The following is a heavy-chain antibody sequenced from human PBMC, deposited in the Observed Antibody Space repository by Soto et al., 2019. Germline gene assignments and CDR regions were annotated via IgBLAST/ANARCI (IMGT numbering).Heavy chain of an antibody. CDR2: ISSSGSTI. CDR1: GFTFSSYE. V-gene: IGHV3-48*03. J-gene: IGHJ6*02. CDR3: ARWSITMVRGVPYYYYGMDG. D-gene: IGHD3-10*01. Sequence: QPGGSLRLSCAAPGFTFSSYEMNWVRQAPGKGLEWVSYISSSGSTIYYADSVKGRFTISRDSAKNSLYLQMNSLRAEDTAVYYCARWSITMVRGVPYYYYGMDGWGQVTTVTVSS.